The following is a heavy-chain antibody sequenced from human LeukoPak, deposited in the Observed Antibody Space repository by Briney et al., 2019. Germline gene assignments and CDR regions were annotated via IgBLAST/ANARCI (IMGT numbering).Heavy chain of an antibody. Sequence: SETLSLTCTVSGGSISSSSYYWGWIRQPPGKGLEWIGSIYYSGSTYYNPSLKSRVTISVDTSKNQFSLKLSSVTAADTAVYYCASPKYCSGGSCYSSWYFDLWGRGTLVTVSS. CDR3: ASPKYCSGGSCYSSWYFDL. V-gene: IGHV4-39*01. D-gene: IGHD2-15*01. CDR1: GGSISSSSYY. CDR2: IYYSGST. J-gene: IGHJ2*01.